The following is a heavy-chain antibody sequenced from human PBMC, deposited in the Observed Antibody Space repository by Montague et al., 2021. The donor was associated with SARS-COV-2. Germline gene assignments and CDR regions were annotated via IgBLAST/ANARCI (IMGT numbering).Heavy chain of an antibody. D-gene: IGHD3-10*01. CDR3: ASLTMVRGAEPYYFDY. CDR1: GFPFSSYW. V-gene: IGHV3-74*01. J-gene: IGHJ4*02. Sequence: FRRLSCAASGFPFSSYWMHWVRQAPGKGLVWVSRINSDGSSTSYADSVKGRFTISRDNAKNTLYLQMNSLRAEDTAVYYCASLTMVRGAEPYYFDYWGQGTLVTVSS. CDR2: INSDGSST.